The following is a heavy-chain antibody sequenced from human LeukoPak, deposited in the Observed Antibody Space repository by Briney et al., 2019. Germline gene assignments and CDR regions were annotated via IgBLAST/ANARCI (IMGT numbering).Heavy chain of an antibody. V-gene: IGHV4-39*07. J-gene: IGHJ5*02. CDR2: IYYSGST. CDR1: GGSISSSSYY. D-gene: IGHD2-2*01. Sequence: PSETLSLTCTVSGGSISSSSYYWGWIRQPPGKGLVWIGSIYYSGSTYYNPSLKSRVTISVDTSKNQFSLKLSSVTAADTAVYYCARLAGCTSCYSSWFDPWGQGTLVTVSS. CDR3: ARLAGCTSCYSSWFDP.